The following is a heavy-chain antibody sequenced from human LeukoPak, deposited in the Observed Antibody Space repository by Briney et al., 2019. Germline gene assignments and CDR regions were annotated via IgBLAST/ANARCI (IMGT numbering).Heavy chain of an antibody. V-gene: IGHV1-46*01. CDR3: ARAPANKYDSRLPEDY. J-gene: IGHJ4*02. D-gene: IGHD3-22*01. CDR1: GYTFTGYY. CDR2: INPSDGTT. Sequence: ASVKVSCKASGYTFTGYYIHWVRRAPGQGLEWMGIINPSDGTTSYAQKFQGRVTMTRDTSTSTVYMELRSLRSEDTAVYYCARAPANKYDSRLPEDYWGQGTLVTVSS.